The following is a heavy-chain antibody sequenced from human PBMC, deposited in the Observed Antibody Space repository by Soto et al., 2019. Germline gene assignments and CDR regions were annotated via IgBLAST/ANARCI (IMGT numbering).Heavy chain of an antibody. CDR2: INAGNGNT. J-gene: IGHJ4*02. Sequence: GASVKVSCKASGYTFTSYAMHWVRQAPGQRLEWMGWINAGNGNTKYSQKFQGRVTITRDTSASTAYMELSSLRSEDTAVYYCAREATIAARLDSWGQGTLVTVSS. V-gene: IGHV1-3*01. CDR3: AREATIAARLDS. D-gene: IGHD6-6*01. CDR1: GYTFTSYA.